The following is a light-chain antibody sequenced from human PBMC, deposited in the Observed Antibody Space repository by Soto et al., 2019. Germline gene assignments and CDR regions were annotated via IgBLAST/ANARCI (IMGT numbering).Light chain of an antibody. CDR2: GAS. V-gene: IGKV3D-20*02. Sequence: EVVLSQSPGTLSLSPGESATLSCRASQIVNTFYLAWYQQKPGQAPRLLIYGASSRATGIPDRFSASGSATDFSLTIRRLEPEDSAVYYCQQRSNWPTFGPGTKVDIK. CDR3: QQRSNWPT. CDR1: QIVNTFY. J-gene: IGKJ3*01.